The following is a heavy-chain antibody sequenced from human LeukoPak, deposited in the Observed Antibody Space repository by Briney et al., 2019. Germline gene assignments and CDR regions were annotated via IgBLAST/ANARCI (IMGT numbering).Heavy chain of an antibody. CDR3: ARVERGRVGFGELVGEDY. CDR1: GYTFTGYY. V-gene: IGHV1-2*02. J-gene: IGHJ4*02. D-gene: IGHD3-10*01. Sequence: ASLKVSCKASGYTFTGYYMHWVRQAPGQGLEWMGWINLNSGGTNHAQNFQGRVTMTRDTSITAAYMELSRLRSDDTAVYYCARVERGRVGFGELVGEDYCGQGTLVTVSS. CDR2: INLNSGGT.